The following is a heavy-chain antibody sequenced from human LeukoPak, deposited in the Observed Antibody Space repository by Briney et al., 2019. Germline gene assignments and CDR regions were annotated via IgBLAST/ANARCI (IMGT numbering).Heavy chain of an antibody. D-gene: IGHD6-13*01. V-gene: IGHV1-46*01. CDR3: ARARYSSSWPLPHAEYFQH. Sequence: ASVKVSCKASGYTFTSYYMHWVRQAPGQGLEWMGIINPSGGSTSYAQKFQGRVTKTRDTSTSTVYMELSSLRSEDTAVYYCARARYSSSWPLPHAEYFQHWGQGTLVTVSS. J-gene: IGHJ1*01. CDR2: INPSGGST. CDR1: GYTFTSYY.